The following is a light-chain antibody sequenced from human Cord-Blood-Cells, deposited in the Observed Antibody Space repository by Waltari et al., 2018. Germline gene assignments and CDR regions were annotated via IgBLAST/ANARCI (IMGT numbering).Light chain of an antibody. Sequence: DIQITPSPFTLSASVRDRVTLTCRASQSISSWLAWYQQKPGKAPKLLIYDASSLESGVPSMFSGSGSGTEFTLTISSLQPDDFATYYCQQYNSYLWTFGQGTKVEIK. CDR2: DAS. V-gene: IGKV1-5*01. J-gene: IGKJ1*01. CDR3: QQYNSYLWT. CDR1: QSISSW.